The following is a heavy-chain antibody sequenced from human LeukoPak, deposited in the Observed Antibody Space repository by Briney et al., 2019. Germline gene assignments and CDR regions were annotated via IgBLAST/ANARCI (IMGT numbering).Heavy chain of an antibody. CDR3: ARENRWAEATGNFDS. CDR1: GHTFTDYF. J-gene: IGHJ4*02. Sequence: GASVKVSCKASGHTFTDYFIHWVRQAPGQGLELMGRINPNGGGTNYPQKFQGRVTMTRDRSITTAYMELSRLTSDDTAMYYCARENRWAEATGNFDSWGQGTLVTVSP. CDR2: INPNGGGT. V-gene: IGHV1-2*06. D-gene: IGHD1-26*01.